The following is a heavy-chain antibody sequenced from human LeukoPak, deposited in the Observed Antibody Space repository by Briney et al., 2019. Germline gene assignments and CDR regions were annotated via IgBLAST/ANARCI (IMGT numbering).Heavy chain of an antibody. Sequence: GGSLRLSCTVSGFTLSSYEMSWIRQAPGKGLEWVSAISGSGGSTYYADSVKGRFTISRDNSKNTLYLQMNSLRAEDTAVYYCAKSQYGIAAAGTFAFDIWGQGTMVTVSS. CDR3: AKSQYGIAAAGTFAFDI. V-gene: IGHV3-23*01. J-gene: IGHJ3*02. CDR1: GFTLSSYE. CDR2: ISGSGGST. D-gene: IGHD6-13*01.